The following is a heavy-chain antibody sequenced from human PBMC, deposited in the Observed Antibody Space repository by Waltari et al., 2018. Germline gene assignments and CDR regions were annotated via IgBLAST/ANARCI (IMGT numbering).Heavy chain of an antibody. D-gene: IGHD3-22*01. CDR1: GCSISSSSYY. J-gene: IGHJ4*03. Sequence: QLQLQESGPGLVKPSETLSLTCTVPGCSISSSSYYWGWLRLPPGKGAEGVGSIYYGGSTYYNPSLNSRVTISVDTSKNQFSLKLSSLTAADTAVYFCARHVLGPYYNTILPPNYWGQGTLVTVSS. CDR3: ARHVLGPYYNTILPPNY. V-gene: IGHV4-39*01. CDR2: IYYGGST.